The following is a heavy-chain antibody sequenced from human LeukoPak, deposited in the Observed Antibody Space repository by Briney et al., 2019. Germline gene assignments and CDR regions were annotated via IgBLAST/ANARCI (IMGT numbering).Heavy chain of an antibody. CDR1: GFTFSSYA. J-gene: IGHJ4*02. Sequence: GGSLRLSCAASGFTFSSYAMSWVRQAPGKGLEWVSAISGSGGSTYYADSVKGRFTISRDNSKNTLYVQMNSLRAEDTAVYYCAKVGSSAYYHIGDFDYWGQGALVTVSS. CDR3: AKVGSSAYYHIGDFDY. CDR2: ISGSGGST. V-gene: IGHV3-23*01. D-gene: IGHD3-22*01.